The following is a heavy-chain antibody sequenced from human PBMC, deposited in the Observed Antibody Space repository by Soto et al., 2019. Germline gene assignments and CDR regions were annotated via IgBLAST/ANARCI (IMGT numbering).Heavy chain of an antibody. J-gene: IGHJ4*02. CDR2: VSVSGGTT. D-gene: IGHD3-22*01. CDR1: GFMFNNYA. V-gene: IGHV3-23*01. Sequence: GGSLRLSCAASGFMFNNYAMSWVRQAPGKGLEWVSTVSVSGGTTYYADSLKGRFTISRDNSKKTVYLQMNRLRADDTAIYYCAKGLYYYDSSGYRLFDYWGQGTLVTVYS. CDR3: AKGLYYYDSSGYRLFDY.